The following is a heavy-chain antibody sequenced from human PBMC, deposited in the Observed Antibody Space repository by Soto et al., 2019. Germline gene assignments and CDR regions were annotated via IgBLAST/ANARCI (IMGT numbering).Heavy chain of an antibody. CDR2: IKSKTDGGTT. V-gene: IGHV3-15*01. Sequence: PGGSLRLSCASSGFTFSNAWMILVRQAPGKGLEWVGRIKSKTDGGTTDYAAPVKGRFTISRDDSKNTLYLQMNSLKTEDTAVYYCTLKDIVVVPAAPRGIYFDYWGQGTLVTVSS. J-gene: IGHJ4*02. CDR1: GFTFSNAW. D-gene: IGHD2-2*01. CDR3: TLKDIVVVPAAPRGIYFDY.